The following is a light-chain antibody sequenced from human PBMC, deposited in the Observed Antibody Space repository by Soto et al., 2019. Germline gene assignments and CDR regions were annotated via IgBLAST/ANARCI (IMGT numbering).Light chain of an antibody. CDR3: QQYNNWPYT. Sequence: EIVMTQSPATLSVSPGERATLSCRASQSVFSNLAWYKQKPGQAPRLLIYGTTTRSAGIPARFSGSRSGTEVTITISSLQSEDLGVYYFQQYNNWPYTFGKGTKREIK. CDR1: QSVFSN. J-gene: IGKJ2*01. V-gene: IGKV3-15*01. CDR2: GTT.